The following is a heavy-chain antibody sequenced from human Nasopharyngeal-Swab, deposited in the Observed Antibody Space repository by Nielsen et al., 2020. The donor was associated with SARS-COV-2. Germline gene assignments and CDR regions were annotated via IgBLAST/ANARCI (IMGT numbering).Heavy chain of an antibody. V-gene: IGHV3-33*01. CDR3: AGVGSSWYGINYYHYMDV. J-gene: IGHJ6*03. D-gene: IGHD6-13*01. CDR1: GFTFSSYG. CDR2: IWYDGSNK. Sequence: GGSLRLSCAASGFTFSSYGMHWVRQAPGKGLEWVAVIWYDGSNKYYADSVKGRFTISRDNSKNTLYLQMNSLRAEDTAVYYCAGVGSSWYGINYYHYMDVWGKGTTVTVSS.